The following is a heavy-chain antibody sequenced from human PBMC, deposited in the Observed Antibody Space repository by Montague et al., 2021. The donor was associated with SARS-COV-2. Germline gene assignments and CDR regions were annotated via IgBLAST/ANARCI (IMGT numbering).Heavy chain of an antibody. CDR2: VSDSGST. V-gene: IGHV4-59*01. D-gene: IGHD6-19*01. CDR3: ARGRGWLVFDY. Sequence: SETLSLTYTVSGGSISTYYWNWIRQSPGKGLEWIGYVSDSGSTNYNPSLKSRIAISVATSQSQFSLKLTVVTAADTAVYYCARGRGWLVFDYWGQGNRVTGSS. CDR1: GGSISTYY. J-gene: IGHJ4*02.